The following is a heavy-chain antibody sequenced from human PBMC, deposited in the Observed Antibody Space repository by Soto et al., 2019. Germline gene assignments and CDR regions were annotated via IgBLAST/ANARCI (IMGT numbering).Heavy chain of an antibody. CDR1: GFTLTELY. D-gene: IGHD2-2*01. Sequence: ASVKVSCKVSGFTLTELYIHWVRQAPGQGLEWMGGFDPEDGETTYAQKFQGRVTMTEDTSTGTGYMELSSLRSDDTAVYFCAIRGYCRRNNCRFFDYWGQGTLVTVSS. CDR2: FDPEDGET. J-gene: IGHJ4*02. V-gene: IGHV1-24*01. CDR3: AIRGYCRRNNCRFFDY.